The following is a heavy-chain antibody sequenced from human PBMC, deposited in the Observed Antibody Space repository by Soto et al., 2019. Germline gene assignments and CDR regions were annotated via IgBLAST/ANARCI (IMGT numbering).Heavy chain of an antibody. CDR2: IYWDADK. CDR1: GFSLSTSGVG. V-gene: IGHV2-5*02. D-gene: IGHD4-17*01. CDR3: AHSVGDYLKDYFDY. J-gene: IGHJ4*02. Sequence: QITLKESGPTLVKPTQTLTLTCTFSGFSLSTSGVGVGWIRQPPGKALEWLALIYWDADKRYSPSLKSRLTITKDTSKNQVVLTMTNMDPVDTATYYCAHSVGDYLKDYFDYWGQGTLVTVSS.